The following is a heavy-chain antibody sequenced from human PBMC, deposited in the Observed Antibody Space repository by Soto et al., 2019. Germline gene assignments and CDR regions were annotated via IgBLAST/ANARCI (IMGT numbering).Heavy chain of an antibody. CDR3: SHRRGVVVAATRYYYYMDV. D-gene: IGHD2-15*01. CDR2: IYWDDDK. V-gene: IGHV2-5*02. J-gene: IGHJ6*03. CDR1: GFSLSTSGVG. Sequence: SGPTLVNPTQTLTLTCTFSGFSLSTSGVGVGWIRQPPGKALEWLALIYWDDDKRYSPSLKSRLTITKDTSKNQVVLTMTNMDLVDTATYYCSHRRGVVVAATRYYYYMDVWGKGTTVTVS.